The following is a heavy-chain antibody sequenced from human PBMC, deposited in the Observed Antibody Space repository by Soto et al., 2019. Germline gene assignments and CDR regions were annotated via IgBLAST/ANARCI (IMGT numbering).Heavy chain of an antibody. CDR2: IIPIFGTA. D-gene: IGHD3-3*01. V-gene: IGHV1-69*13. CDR3: ARGEGSGYPYFYGMDV. Sequence: ASVKVSCKASGGTFSSYAISWVRQAPGQGLEWMGGIIPIFGTANYAQKFQGRVTITADESTSTAYMELSSLRSEDTAVYYCARGEGSGYPYFYGMDVWGQGTTVTVSS. CDR1: GGTFSSYA. J-gene: IGHJ6*02.